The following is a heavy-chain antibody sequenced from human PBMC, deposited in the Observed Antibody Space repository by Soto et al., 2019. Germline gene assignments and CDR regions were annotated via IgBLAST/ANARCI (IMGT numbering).Heavy chain of an antibody. CDR3: AREGGPQVGGGAKLHHFDQ. Sequence: QVQLVESGGGVVQPGRSLRVSCAASGFVFKNYGMHWVRQAPGKGLEWVAVIWFDGSNKYYTESVKGRFTISRDDSRNTVYLQMNSLRVEDTALYYCAREGGPQVGGGAKLHHFDQWGQGTLVTVSS. CDR1: GFVFKNYG. J-gene: IGHJ4*02. D-gene: IGHD1-26*01. CDR2: IWFDGSNK. V-gene: IGHV3-33*01.